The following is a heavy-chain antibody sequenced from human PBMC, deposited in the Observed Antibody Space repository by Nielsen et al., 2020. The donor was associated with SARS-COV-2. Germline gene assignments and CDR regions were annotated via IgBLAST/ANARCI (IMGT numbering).Heavy chain of an antibody. Sequence: SETLSLTCTVSGGSISSYYWSWIRQPPGKGLEWIGYIYYSGSTNYNPSLKSRVTISVDTSKNQFSLKLSSVTAADTAVYYCARVWTTATIRGWFDPWGQGTLVTVSS. J-gene: IGHJ5*02. CDR2: IYYSGST. V-gene: IGHV4-59*13. D-gene: IGHD4-17*01. CDR1: GGSISSYY. CDR3: ARVWTTATIRGWFDP.